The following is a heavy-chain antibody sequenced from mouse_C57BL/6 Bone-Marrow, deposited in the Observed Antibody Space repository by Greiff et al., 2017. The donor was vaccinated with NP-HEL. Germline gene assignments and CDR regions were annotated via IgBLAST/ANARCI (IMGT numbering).Heavy chain of an antibody. V-gene: IGHV1-62-2*01. J-gene: IGHJ1*03. Sequence: QVQLQHSGAELVKPGASVKLSCKASGYTFTEYTIHWLKQRSGPGLEWIGWFYPGRGSLKYIEKFKDKATLTADKSSRSVYMELSRLTSEDSAVYFCARHEGVILSYFDVWGTGTTVTVSS. CDR1: GYTFTEYT. CDR2: FYPGRGSL. CDR3: ARHEGVILSYFDV.